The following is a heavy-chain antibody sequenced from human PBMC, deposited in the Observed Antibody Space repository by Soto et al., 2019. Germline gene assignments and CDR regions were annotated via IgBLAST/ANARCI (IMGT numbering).Heavy chain of an antibody. V-gene: IGHV4-4*02. J-gene: IGHJ4*02. CDR3: ARGPYSSSWPLDY. Sequence: PSETLSLTCAVSGGSISSSNWWSWVRQPPGKGLEWIGEIYHSGSTNYNPSLKGRVTISVDKSKNQFSLKLSSVTAADTAVYYCARGPYSSSWPLDYWGQGTLVTVSS. CDR1: GGSISSSNW. D-gene: IGHD6-13*01. CDR2: IYHSGST.